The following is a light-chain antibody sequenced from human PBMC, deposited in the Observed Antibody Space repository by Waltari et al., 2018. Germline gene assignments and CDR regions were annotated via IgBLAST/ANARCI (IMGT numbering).Light chain of an antibody. CDR3: TSYTSSTTWV. V-gene: IGLV2-14*01. CDR1: SSDVGSYNF. Sequence: QSALTQPASVSGSPGQSITISCIGTSSDVGSYNFVSWYQQHPGKAPKLMICEVSNRPPGVSNRFSGAKSGNTASLTISGLQAEDEADYYCTSYTSSTTWVFGGGTKLTVL. J-gene: IGLJ3*02. CDR2: EVS.